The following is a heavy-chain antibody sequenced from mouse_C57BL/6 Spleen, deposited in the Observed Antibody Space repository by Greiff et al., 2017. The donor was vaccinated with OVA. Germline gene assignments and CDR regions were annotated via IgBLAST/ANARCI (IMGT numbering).Heavy chain of an antibody. V-gene: IGHV1-53*01. CDR1: GYTFTSYW. Sequence: QVQLKQSGTELVKPGASVTLSCKASGYTFTSYWMHWVKQRPGQGLEWIGNINPSNGGTNYNEKFKSKATLTVDKSSSTAYMQLSSLTSEDSAVYYCARDGPHWYFDVWGTGTTVTVSS. D-gene: IGHD2-3*01. CDR2: INPSNGGT. J-gene: IGHJ1*03. CDR3: ARDGPHWYFDV.